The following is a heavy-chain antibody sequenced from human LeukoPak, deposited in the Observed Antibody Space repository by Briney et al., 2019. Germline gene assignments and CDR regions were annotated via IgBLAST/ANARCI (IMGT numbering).Heavy chain of an antibody. CDR1: GGSFSGYY. J-gene: IGHJ5*02. D-gene: IGHD1-20*01. V-gene: IGHV4-34*01. CDR2: INHSGST. CDR3: ARAPRITGARTSLSKWFDP. Sequence: SETLSLTCAVYGGSFSGYYWSWIRQPPGKGLEWIGEINHSGSTNYNPSLKSRVTISVDTSKNQFSLKLSSVTAADTAVYYCARAPRITGARTSLSKWFDPWGQGTLVTVSS.